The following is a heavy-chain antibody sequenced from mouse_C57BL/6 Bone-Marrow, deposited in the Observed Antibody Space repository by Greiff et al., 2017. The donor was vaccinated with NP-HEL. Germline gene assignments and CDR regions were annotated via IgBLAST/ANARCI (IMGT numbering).Heavy chain of an antibody. CDR1: GYTFTSYW. J-gene: IGHJ1*03. V-gene: IGHV1-55*01. D-gene: IGHD2-1*01. CDR2: IYPGSGST. CDR3: ARLGYYGSWYFDV. Sequence: VQLQQPGAELVKPGASVQMSCKASGYTFTSYWITWVKQRPGQGLEWIGDIYPGSGSTNYNEKFKSKATLTVDTSSSTAYMQLSSLKSEDSAVDYCARLGYYGSWYFDVWGTGTTVTVSS.